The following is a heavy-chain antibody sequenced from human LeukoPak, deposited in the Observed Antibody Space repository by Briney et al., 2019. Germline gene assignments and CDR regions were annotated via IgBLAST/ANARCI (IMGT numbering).Heavy chain of an antibody. J-gene: IGHJ4*02. CDR3: ANLSYDSRGYYAYIDY. D-gene: IGHD3-22*01. CDR2: IYYSGST. V-gene: IGHV4-59*11. Sequence: SETLSLTCTDSGGSISRRYWSWIRQPPGKGLEWIGYIYYSGSTNYNPSLKSRVTISVDTSKNQFSLNLRSVTAADTAVYYCANLSYDSRGYYAYIDYWGQGTLVTVSS. CDR1: GGSISRRY.